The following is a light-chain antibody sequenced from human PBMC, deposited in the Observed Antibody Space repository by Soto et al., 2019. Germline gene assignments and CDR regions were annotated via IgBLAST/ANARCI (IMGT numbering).Light chain of an antibody. CDR2: SNN. Sequence: QSVLRQPPSASGSPGHRFTISCSGSSSNIGSNTVTWYQQLPGTAPKLLIYSNNQRPSGVPDRFSGSKSGTSASLAISGLQSEEEADYYCCSSAGSGTFVFGTGTKVTVL. CDR3: CSSAGSGTFV. V-gene: IGLV1-44*01. CDR1: SSNIGSNT. J-gene: IGLJ1*01.